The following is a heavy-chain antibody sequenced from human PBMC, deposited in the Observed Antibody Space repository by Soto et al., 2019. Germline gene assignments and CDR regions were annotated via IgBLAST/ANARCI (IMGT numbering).Heavy chain of an antibody. CDR2: IYYSGNT. V-gene: IGHV4-59*01. CDR1: GGSINPYY. CDR3: ARYKSNYYYGMDV. D-gene: IGHD1-20*01. Sequence: SETLSLTCTVSGGSINPYYWSWIRQPPGKGLEWIGYIYYSGNTNYNPSPKNRVTISVDTSKNQFSLKLSSVTAADTAVYYCARYKSNYYYGMDVWGQGTTVTVSS. J-gene: IGHJ6*02.